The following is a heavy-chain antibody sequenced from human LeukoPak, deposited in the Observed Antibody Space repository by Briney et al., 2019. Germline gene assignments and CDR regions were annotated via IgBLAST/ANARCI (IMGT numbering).Heavy chain of an antibody. CDR1: GFTLGTYD. D-gene: IGHD3-22*01. V-gene: IGHV3-48*04. J-gene: IGHJ4*02. CDR3: ARMNGGDYYDSSGPFDY. Sequence: GGSLRLSCAASGFTLGTYDMYWVRQAPGKGLEWVSYISSSGSTIYYADSVKGRFTISRDNAKNSLCLQMNSLRAEDTAVYYCARMNGGDYYDSSGPFDYWGQGTLVTVSS. CDR2: ISSSGSTI.